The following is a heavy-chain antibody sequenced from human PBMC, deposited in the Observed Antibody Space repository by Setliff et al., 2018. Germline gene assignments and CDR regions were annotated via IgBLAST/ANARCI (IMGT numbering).Heavy chain of an antibody. Sequence: GGSLRLSCAASGFTFSAHYMDWLRQAPGKGLEWVGRIRNKDNSYTTEYAASVKGRFTISRDDSKNSLYLQMNGLKTEDTAVYYCSRDLQGSGDYVVDYWGQGTLVTVSS. CDR2: IRNKDNSYTT. J-gene: IGHJ4*02. D-gene: IGHD4-17*01. V-gene: IGHV3-72*01. CDR3: SRDLQGSGDYVVDY. CDR1: GFTFSAHY.